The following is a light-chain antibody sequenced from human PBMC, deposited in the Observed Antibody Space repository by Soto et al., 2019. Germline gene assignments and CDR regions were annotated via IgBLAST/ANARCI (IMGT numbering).Light chain of an antibody. CDR2: GAS. J-gene: IGKJ2*01. Sequence: EIVMTQSPATLSVSPGERATLSCRASQSISSHLVWYQQKPGQAPRLVIYGASTRVTGIPARFSGSGSGTEFTLTISSVQSEDFAVYYCQQYGSSPGTFGQGTKLEIK. V-gene: IGKV3D-15*01. CDR3: QQYGSSPGT. CDR1: QSISSH.